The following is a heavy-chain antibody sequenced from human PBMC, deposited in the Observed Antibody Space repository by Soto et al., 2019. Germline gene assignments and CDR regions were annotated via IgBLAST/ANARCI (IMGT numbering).Heavy chain of an antibody. D-gene: IGHD3-22*01. V-gene: IGHV3-23*01. CDR1: GFTFSSYA. Sequence: EVQLLESGGGLVQPGASLRLSCAASGFTFSSYAMSWVRQAPGKGLEWVSGVSGSGGSTYYADSVKGRFTISRDNSKNTLYLQMNSLRAEDTAVYYCARDYYDSSGYSYDAFDIWGQGTMVTVSS. CDR2: VSGSGGST. J-gene: IGHJ3*02. CDR3: ARDYYDSSGYSYDAFDI.